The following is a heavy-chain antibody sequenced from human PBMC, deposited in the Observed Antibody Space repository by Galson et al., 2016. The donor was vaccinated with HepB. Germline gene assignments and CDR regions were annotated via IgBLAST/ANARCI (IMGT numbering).Heavy chain of an antibody. V-gene: IGHV4-59*12. CDR2: FYYSGNT. Sequence: ETLSLTCTVSGASINTSYWSWVRQPPGKGLEWIGYFYYSGNTNYNPSLTSRVTISGDTSQNQFSLNLTSVTAADTAIYYCARSTPRMYQLLHFGSNAFDIWGQGTLVTVSS. CDR3: ARSTPRMYQLLHFGSNAFDI. CDR1: GASINTSY. J-gene: IGHJ3*02. D-gene: IGHD2-2*01.